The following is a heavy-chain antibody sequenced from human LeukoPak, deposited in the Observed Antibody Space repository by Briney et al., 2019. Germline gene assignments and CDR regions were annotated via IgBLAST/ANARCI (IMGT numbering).Heavy chain of an antibody. Sequence: GGSLRLSCAASGFTFSSYSMNWVRQAPGRGLEWVSSISSSSSYIYYADSVKGRFTISRDNAKNSLYLQMNSLRAEDTAAYYCARGTGVVPRFDYWGQGTLVTVSS. CDR1: GFTFSSYS. V-gene: IGHV3-21*01. CDR2: ISSSSSYI. D-gene: IGHD1-1*01. CDR3: ARGTGVVPRFDY. J-gene: IGHJ4*02.